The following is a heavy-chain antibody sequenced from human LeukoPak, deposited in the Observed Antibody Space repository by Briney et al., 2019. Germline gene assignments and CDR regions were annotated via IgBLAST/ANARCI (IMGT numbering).Heavy chain of an antibody. CDR3: ARIPRIMITFGGVIPGDY. V-gene: IGHV4-39*07. D-gene: IGHD3-16*02. CDR2: IYYSGST. CDR1: GGSISSSSYY. J-gene: IGHJ4*02. Sequence: SETLSLTCTVSGGSISSSSYYWGWIRQPPGTGLEWIGSIYYSGSTYYNPSLKSRVTISVDTSKNQFSLKLSSVTAADTAVYYCARIPRIMITFGGVIPGDYWGQGTLVTVSS.